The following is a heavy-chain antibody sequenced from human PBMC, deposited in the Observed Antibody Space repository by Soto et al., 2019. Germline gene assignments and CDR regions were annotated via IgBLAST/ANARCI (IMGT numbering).Heavy chain of an antibody. CDR3: AITDITYFYVYNGDV. V-gene: IGHV1-69*01. CDR1: GGSFRSNT. Sequence: QVQLVQSGAEVKKPGSSVKVSCKASGGSFRSNTISWVRQAPGQGLEWMGGIFPIFGTTNHTQKYQGRVRMTADESTSTAYMELQSLTSEDTAVYFCAITDITYFYVYNGDVWGQGPRVIVSS. J-gene: IGHJ6*02. D-gene: IGHD5-12*01. CDR2: IFPIFGTT.